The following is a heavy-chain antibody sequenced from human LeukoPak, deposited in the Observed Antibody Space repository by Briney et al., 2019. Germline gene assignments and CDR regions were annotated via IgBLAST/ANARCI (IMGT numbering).Heavy chain of an antibody. CDR2: INPNSGGT. CDR3: ARDGTYCSSTSCYAYYYYYMDV. D-gene: IGHD2-2*01. Sequence: ASVKVSCKASGYTFTDYYMHWVRQAPGQGLEWMGWINPNSGGTNYAQKFQGRVTMTRDTSISTAYMELSRLRSDDTAVYYCARDGTYCSSTSCYAYYYYYMDVWGKGTTVTVSS. CDR1: GYTFTDYY. V-gene: IGHV1-2*02. J-gene: IGHJ6*03.